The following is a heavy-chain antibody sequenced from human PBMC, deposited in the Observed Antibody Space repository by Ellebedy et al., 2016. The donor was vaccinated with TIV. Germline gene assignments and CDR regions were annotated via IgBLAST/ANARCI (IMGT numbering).Heavy chain of an antibody. Sequence: GESLKISCVASGFTFSAYSMNWVRQAPGKGLEWVSSINDDSSYIFYTDSVKGRFTISRDNAKNSLYLQMSSLRAEDTAVYYCARDLRGAARRDSWGQGPLVTVSS. V-gene: IGHV3-21*01. CDR2: INDDSSYI. D-gene: IGHD6-6*01. J-gene: IGHJ5*01. CDR3: ARDLRGAARRDS. CDR1: GFTFSAYS.